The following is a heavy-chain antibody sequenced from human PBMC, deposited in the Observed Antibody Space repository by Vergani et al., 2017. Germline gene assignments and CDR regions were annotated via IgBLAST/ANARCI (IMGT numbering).Heavy chain of an antibody. CDR1: GFTVSSNY. V-gene: IGHV3-15*01. J-gene: IGHJ4*02. D-gene: IGHD6-19*01. CDR3: TTEQWLAPFDY. Sequence: EVQLVETGGGLIQPGGSLRLSCAASGFTVSSNYMSWVRQAPGKGLEWVGRIKSKTDGGTTDYAAPVKGRFTISRDDSKNTLYLQMNSLKTEDTAVYYCTTEQWLAPFDYWGQGTLVTVSS. CDR2: IKSKTDGGTT.